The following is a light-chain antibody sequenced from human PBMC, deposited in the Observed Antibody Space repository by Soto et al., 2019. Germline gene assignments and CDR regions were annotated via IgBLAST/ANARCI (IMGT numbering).Light chain of an antibody. J-gene: IGKJ4*01. CDR2: GAS. V-gene: IGKV3-15*01. CDR1: QSVNNY. Sequence: EIVMTQSPATLSVSPGERATLSCRASQSVNNYLAWYQQKPGQAPRLLIYGASTRATGIPDRFGGSGSGTEFTLTISSLQSEDFAVYYCKKHNEWPLTFGGGTKVEIK. CDR3: KKHNEWPLT.